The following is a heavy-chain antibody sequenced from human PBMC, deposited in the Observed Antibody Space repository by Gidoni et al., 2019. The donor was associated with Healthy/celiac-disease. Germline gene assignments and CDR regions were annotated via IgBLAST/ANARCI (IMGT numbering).Heavy chain of an antibody. J-gene: IGHJ3*02. D-gene: IGHD3-16*01. CDR1: GGSISRYS. V-gene: IGHV4-59*01. CDR3: ARELDYVWGSFSRTSYERAFDI. Sequence: QVQLQESGPGLVKPSETLSLTCTVSGGSISRYSWSWIRQPPGKGLEWIGYIYYSGSTNYNPSLKSRVTISVDTSKNQFSLKLSSVTAADTAVYYCARELDYVWGSFSRTSYERAFDIWGQGTMVTVSS. CDR2: IYYSGST.